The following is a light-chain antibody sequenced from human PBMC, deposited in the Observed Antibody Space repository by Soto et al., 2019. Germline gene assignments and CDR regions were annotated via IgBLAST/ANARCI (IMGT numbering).Light chain of an antibody. CDR3: QQDYNWPYT. V-gene: IGKV3D-15*01. CDR1: QSVTSN. CDR2: GTS. J-gene: IGKJ2*01. Sequence: EIVMTQSPATLSVSPGEGATLSCRASQSVTSNLAWYQQQPGQAPRLLIYGTSTSATVIPARLSGSRSGTEFTLTISSLQSEDFAVYYCQQDYNWPYTFGQGTKLEIK.